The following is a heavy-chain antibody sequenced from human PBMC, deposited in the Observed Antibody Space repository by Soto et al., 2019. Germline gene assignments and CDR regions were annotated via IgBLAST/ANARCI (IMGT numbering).Heavy chain of an antibody. CDR1: GFTFSSYA. J-gene: IGHJ4*02. V-gene: IGHV3-30-3*01. CDR3: ARPPPTTYYDILTGYYR. D-gene: IGHD3-9*01. Sequence: GGSLRLSCAASGFTFSSYAMHWVRQAPGKGLEWVAVISYDGSNKYYADSVKGRFTISRDNSKNTLYLQMNSLRAEDTTVYYYARPPPTTYYDILTGYYRWGQGTLVTVSS. CDR2: ISYDGSNK.